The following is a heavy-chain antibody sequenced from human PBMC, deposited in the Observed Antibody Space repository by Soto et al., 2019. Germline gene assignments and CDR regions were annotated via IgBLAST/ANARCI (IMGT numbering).Heavy chain of an antibody. CDR3: ARGGNTALAYCFYGMDV. J-gene: IGHJ6*02. D-gene: IGHD5-18*01. Sequence: SETLSLTCAVSGGSISSGGYSWSWIRQPPGKGLEWIGYIYYSGSPSYNPSLKSRVTVSVDTSKNQFSLRLSSVTAADTAIYYCARGGNTALAYCFYGMDVWGQGTTVTVSS. CDR1: GGSISSGGYS. V-gene: IGHV4-61*08. CDR2: IYYSGSP.